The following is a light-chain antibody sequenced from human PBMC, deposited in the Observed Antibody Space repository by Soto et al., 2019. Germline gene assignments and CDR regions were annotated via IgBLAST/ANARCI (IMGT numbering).Light chain of an antibody. CDR1: QSVSSSY. CDR3: QQYGSSRT. Sequence: EILLTQSPGTLSLSPGERATLSCRASQSVSSSYLAWYQQKPGQAPRLLIYGASSRATGIPDRLSGSGSGTEFTLTIGRMEPEDFAVYYCQQYGSSRTFGHGTKVDIK. J-gene: IGKJ1*01. V-gene: IGKV3-20*01. CDR2: GAS.